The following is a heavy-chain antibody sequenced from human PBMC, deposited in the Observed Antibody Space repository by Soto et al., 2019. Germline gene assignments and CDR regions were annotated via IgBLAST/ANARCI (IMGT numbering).Heavy chain of an antibody. V-gene: IGHV4-39*01. J-gene: IGHJ4*02. CDR1: GGPISSSSYY. CDR2: IYYSGST. Sequence: PSETLSLTCTVSGGPISSSSYYWGWIRQPPGKGLEWIGSIYYSGSTYYNPSLKSRVTISVDTSKNQFSLKLSSVTAADTAVYYCASHPEWELLVYFDYWGQGTLVTVSS. D-gene: IGHD1-26*01. CDR3: ASHPEWELLVYFDY.